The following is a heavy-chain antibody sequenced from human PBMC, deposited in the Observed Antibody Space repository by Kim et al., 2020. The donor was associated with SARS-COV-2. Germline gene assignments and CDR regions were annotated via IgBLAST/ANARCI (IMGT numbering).Heavy chain of an antibody. CDR1: GGSISSGGYY. V-gene: IGHV4-31*03. CDR3: AREGRRLEAGYYYYYGMDV. D-gene: IGHD1-1*01. Sequence: SETLSLTCTVSGGSISSGGYYWSWIRQHPGKGLEWIGYIYYSGSTYYNPSLKSRVTISVDTSKNQFSLKLSSVTAADTAVYYCAREGRRLEAGYYYYYGMDVWGQGTTVTVSS. J-gene: IGHJ6*02. CDR2: IYYSGST.